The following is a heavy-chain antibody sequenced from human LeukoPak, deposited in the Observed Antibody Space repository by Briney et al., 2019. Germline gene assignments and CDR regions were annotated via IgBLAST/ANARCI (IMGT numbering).Heavy chain of an antibody. CDR2: INPNSGGT. CDR1: GYTSTGYY. CDR3: ARGLLYSSEIFIDY. J-gene: IGHJ4*02. Sequence: ASVKVSCKASGYTSTGYYMHWVRQAPGQGLEWMGWINPNSGGTNYSQKFQGWVTMTRDTSISTAYMELSRQRSDDTAVYYCARGLLYSSEIFIDYWGQGTLVTVSS. D-gene: IGHD6-19*01. V-gene: IGHV1-2*04.